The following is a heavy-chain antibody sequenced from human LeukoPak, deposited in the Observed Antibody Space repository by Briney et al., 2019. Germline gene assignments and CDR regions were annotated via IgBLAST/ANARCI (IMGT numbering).Heavy chain of an antibody. V-gene: IGHV5-51*01. CDR3: ATLGDYCSSTSCYSGFDY. J-gene: IGHJ4*02. CDR1: GYSFTSYW. Sequence: GESLKISCRGSGYSFTSYWIGWVRQMPGKGLEWMGIIYPSDSDTRYSPSFQGQVTVSADKSISTAYLQWSRLKASDTAMYYCATLGDYCSSTSCYSGFDYWGQGTLVTVSS. D-gene: IGHD2-2*01. CDR2: IYPSDSDT.